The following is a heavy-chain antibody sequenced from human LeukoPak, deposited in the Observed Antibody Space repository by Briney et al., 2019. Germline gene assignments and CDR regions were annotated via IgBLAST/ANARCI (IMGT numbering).Heavy chain of an antibody. Sequence: ASVKVSCKASGGTFSSYAISWVRQAPGQGLEWMGRIIPILGIANYAQKFQGRVTITVDKSTSTAYMELSSLRSEDTAVYYCARDPRGIADDFDYWGQGTLVTVSS. J-gene: IGHJ4*02. D-gene: IGHD6-13*01. V-gene: IGHV1-69*04. CDR3: ARDPRGIADDFDY. CDR2: IIPILGIA. CDR1: GGTFSSYA.